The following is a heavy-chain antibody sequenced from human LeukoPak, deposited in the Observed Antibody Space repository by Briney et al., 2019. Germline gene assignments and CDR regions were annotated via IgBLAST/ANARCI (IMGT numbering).Heavy chain of an antibody. CDR2: IYYSGST. J-gene: IGHJ3*02. CDR1: GGSISSSSYY. Sequence: PSETLSLTCTVSGGSISSSSYYWGWIRQPPGKGLEWIGSIYYSGSTYYNPSLKSRVTISVDTSKNQFSLKLSSVTAADTAVYYCAMTYYYDSSDPFDIWAQGTMVTVSS. D-gene: IGHD3-22*01. CDR3: AMTYYYDSSDPFDI. V-gene: IGHV4-39*07.